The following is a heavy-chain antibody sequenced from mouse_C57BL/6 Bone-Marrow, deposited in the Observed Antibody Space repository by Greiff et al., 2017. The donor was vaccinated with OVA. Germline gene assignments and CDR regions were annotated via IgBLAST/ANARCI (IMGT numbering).Heavy chain of an antibody. CDR2: IYPRDGST. V-gene: IGHV1-78*01. CDR1: GYTFTDHT. D-gene: IGHD4-1*01. CDR3: ARLGYYYAMDY. Sequence: QVQLQQSDAELVKPGASVKISCKVSGYTFTDHTIHWMKQRPEQALEWIGYIYPRDGSTKYNEKFKGKATLTVDTSSSTAYMELHSLTSEDSAVYFCARLGYYYAMDYWGQGTSVTVSS. J-gene: IGHJ4*01.